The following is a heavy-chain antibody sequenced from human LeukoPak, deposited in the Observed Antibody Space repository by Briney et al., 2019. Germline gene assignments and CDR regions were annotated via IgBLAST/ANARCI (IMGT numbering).Heavy chain of an antibody. V-gene: IGHV1-18*01. CDR3: ARSPTNFSPAFDI. CDR2: ISAYNGNT. Sequence: GASVKVSCKASGYTFTSYGISWVRQAPGQGLEWMGWISAYNGNTNYAQKFQGRVTMTRDTSTSTVYMELSSLRSEDTAVYYCARSPTNFSPAFDIWGQGTMVTVSS. D-gene: IGHD3-3*01. CDR1: GYTFTSYG. J-gene: IGHJ3*02.